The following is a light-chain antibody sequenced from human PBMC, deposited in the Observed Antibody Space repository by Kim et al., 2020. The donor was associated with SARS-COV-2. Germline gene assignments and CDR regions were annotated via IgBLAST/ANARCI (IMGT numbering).Light chain of an antibody. CDR2: QAS. V-gene: IGKV1-5*03. Sequence: DIQMTQSPSMVSASVGDRVTITCRASQGIDSWLAWYQQKPGKAPNLLIYQASLLENGVPSSFSGSGSGTDFTLSISSLQPDDFATYYCQQYRTSPWTFGPGTKV. CDR1: QGIDSW. J-gene: IGKJ1*01. CDR3: QQYRTSPWT.